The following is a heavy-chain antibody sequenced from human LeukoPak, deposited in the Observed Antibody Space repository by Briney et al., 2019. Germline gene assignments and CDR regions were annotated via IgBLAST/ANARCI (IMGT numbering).Heavy chain of an antibody. Sequence: GGSLRLSCAASGFTFTNYWMSWVRQAPGKGLEWVANIKQDGSGKEHVDSVKGRFTISRDKAKSSLYLQMNRLRAEDTAVYSCARGGGDFWSAYYSGYYFDYWGQGTLVTVSS. CDR1: GFTFTNYW. J-gene: IGHJ4*02. D-gene: IGHD3-3*01. V-gene: IGHV3-7*01. CDR2: IKQDGSGK. CDR3: ARGGGDFWSAYYSGYYFDY.